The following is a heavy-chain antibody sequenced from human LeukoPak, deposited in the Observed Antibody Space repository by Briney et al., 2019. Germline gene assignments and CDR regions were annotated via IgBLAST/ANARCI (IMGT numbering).Heavy chain of an antibody. CDR2: IYYSGST. Sequence: PSETLSLTCTVSGGSISSYYWSWIRQPPGKGLEWIGYIYYSGSTSYNPSLKSRVTISVDTSKNQFSLKLSSVTAADTAVYYCARHAGYSNYVLDYWGQGTLVTVSS. CDR3: ARHAGYSNYVLDY. J-gene: IGHJ4*02. D-gene: IGHD4-11*01. CDR1: GGSISSYY. V-gene: IGHV4-59*08.